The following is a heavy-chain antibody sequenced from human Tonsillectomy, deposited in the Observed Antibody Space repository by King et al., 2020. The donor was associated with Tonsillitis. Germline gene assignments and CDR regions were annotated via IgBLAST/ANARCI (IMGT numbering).Heavy chain of an antibody. J-gene: IGHJ5*02. V-gene: IGHV4-61*02. D-gene: IGHD2-2*01. CDR3: ARDVYLGFCSSTSCDYWFDP. CDR1: GGSISSGSYY. CDR2: IYSSGST. Sequence: VQLQESGPGLVKPSQTLSLTCTVSGGSISSGSYYWSWIRQPAGKGLQWIGRIYSSGSTNYNPSLKSRVTMSVDTSTNQFFLKLSSVTAADTAVYYCARDVYLGFCSSTSCDYWFDPWGQGTLVTVSS.